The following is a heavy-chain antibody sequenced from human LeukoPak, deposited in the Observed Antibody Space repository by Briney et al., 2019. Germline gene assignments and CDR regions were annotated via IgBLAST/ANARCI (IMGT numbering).Heavy chain of an antibody. V-gene: IGHV3-33*01. D-gene: IGHD5-18*01. CDR1: GFTFSSYG. Sequence: GGSLRLSCAASGFTFSSYGMHWVRQAPGKGLEWVAVIWYEGSNKYYADSVKGRFTISRDNSKNTLYLQMNSLRAEDTAVYYCARLSVDTARDPADAFDIWGQGTMVTVSS. J-gene: IGHJ3*02. CDR2: IWYEGSNK. CDR3: ARLSVDTARDPADAFDI.